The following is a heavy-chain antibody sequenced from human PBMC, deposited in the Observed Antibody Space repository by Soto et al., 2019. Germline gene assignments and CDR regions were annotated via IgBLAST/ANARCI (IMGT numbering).Heavy chain of an antibody. CDR1: GFTFSSHS. Sequence: EVQLVESGGGLVKPGGSLRLSCAASGFTFSSHSMNWVRQAPGKGLEWVSSISSSSTYIYYADSVKGRFTISRDNAKNSLYLQMNSLRAEDTAVYYCASHPRDSSGYWYYFDYRGQGTLVTVPS. CDR2: ISSSSTYI. CDR3: ASHPRDSSGYWYYFDY. J-gene: IGHJ4*02. D-gene: IGHD3-22*01. V-gene: IGHV3-21*01.